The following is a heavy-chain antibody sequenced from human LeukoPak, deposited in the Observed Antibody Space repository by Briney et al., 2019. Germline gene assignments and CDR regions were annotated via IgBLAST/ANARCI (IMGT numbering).Heavy chain of an antibody. J-gene: IGHJ5*02. CDR1: GGSISSYY. CDR2: IYYSGST. Sequence: ETLSLTCTVSGGSISSYYWSWIRQPPGKGLEWIGYIYYSGSTNYNPSLKSRVTISVDTSKNQFSLKLSSVTAADTAVYYCARGGVTGTTFWFDPWGQGTLVTVSS. V-gene: IGHV4-59*01. CDR3: ARGGVTGTTFWFDP. D-gene: IGHD1-20*01.